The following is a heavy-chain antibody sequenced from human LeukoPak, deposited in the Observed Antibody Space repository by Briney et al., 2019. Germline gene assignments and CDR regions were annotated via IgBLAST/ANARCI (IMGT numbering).Heavy chain of an antibody. D-gene: IGHD6-6*01. CDR1: GFTFSSYS. Sequence: GGSLRLSCAASGFTFSSYSMNWVRQAPGKGLEWVSSISSSSSYIYYADSVKGRFTISRDNAKNSLYLQMSSLRAEDTAVYYCARDREGIAPRPFDYWGQGTLVTVSS. CDR3: ARDREGIAPRPFDY. J-gene: IGHJ4*02. CDR2: ISSSSSYI. V-gene: IGHV3-21*01.